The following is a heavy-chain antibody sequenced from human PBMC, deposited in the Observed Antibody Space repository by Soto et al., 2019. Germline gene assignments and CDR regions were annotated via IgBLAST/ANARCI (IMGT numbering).Heavy chain of an antibody. CDR2: IYYSGST. CDR3: ARDSFIVEVAFDI. D-gene: IGHD3-22*01. V-gene: IGHV4-30-4*01. CDR1: GGSISSGDYY. J-gene: IGHJ3*02. Sequence: QVQLQESGPGLVKPSQTLSLTCTVSGGSISSGDYYWSWIRQPPGKGLEWIGYIYYSGSTYYNPSLKSRVTTSVDTSKNQFSLKLSSVTAADTAVYYCARDSFIVEVAFDIWGQGTMVTVSS.